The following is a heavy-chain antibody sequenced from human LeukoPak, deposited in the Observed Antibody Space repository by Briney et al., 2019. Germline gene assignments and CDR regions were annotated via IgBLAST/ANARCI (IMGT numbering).Heavy chain of an antibody. Sequence: PSETLSLTCAVYGGSFSGYYWSWLRQPPGKGLEWVGEINHSGSTNYNPSLKSRVTISVDTSKNQFSLKLSSVTAADTAVYYCARGGARYFDWSTRNWFDPWGQGTLVTVSS. J-gene: IGHJ5*02. CDR2: INHSGST. CDR3: ARGGARYFDWSTRNWFDP. V-gene: IGHV4-34*01. D-gene: IGHD3-9*01. CDR1: GGSFSGYY.